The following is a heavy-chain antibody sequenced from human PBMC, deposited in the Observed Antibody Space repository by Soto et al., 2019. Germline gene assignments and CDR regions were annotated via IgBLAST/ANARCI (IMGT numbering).Heavy chain of an antibody. V-gene: IGHV4-59*01. CDR2: IYYSGST. D-gene: IGHD4-17*01. CDR3: ASDLHDYGDDALDN. J-gene: IGHJ3*02. Sequence: QVQLQESGPGLVKPSETLSLTCTVSGGSISIYYWSWIRQPPGKGLELIGYIYYSGSTNYNPSLTRRVTRAADTFKTQFSLKLSSVTAADTAVYYWASDLHDYGDDALDNWGQGTMVTVSS. CDR1: GGSISIYY.